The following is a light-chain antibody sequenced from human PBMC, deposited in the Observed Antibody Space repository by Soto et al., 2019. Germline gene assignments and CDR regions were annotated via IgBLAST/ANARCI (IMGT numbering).Light chain of an antibody. CDR3: SSYAGSNIGV. Sequence: QSALTQPPSASGSPGQSVTISCTGTSSDVGGYNYVSWYQQHPGKAPKLMLYEVSKRPSGVPDRFSGSKSGNTASLTVSGLQAEDEADYYCSSYAGSNIGVFGTGTKVTVL. V-gene: IGLV2-8*01. J-gene: IGLJ1*01. CDR2: EVS. CDR1: SSDVGGYNY.